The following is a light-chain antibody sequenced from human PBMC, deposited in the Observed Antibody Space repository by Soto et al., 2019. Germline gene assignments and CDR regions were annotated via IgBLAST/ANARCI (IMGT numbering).Light chain of an antibody. V-gene: IGKV1-27*01. J-gene: IGKJ4*01. Sequence: IHITHSPFSLSASVVDRVTITFLASQCINNSLAWYQQKPGKVPRLLIYASSTLQSFVPCLFSGSGSGTDFTLTISTLQPEDVATYYCEKYNSAVDNFGGGTKVDIK. CDR1: QCINNS. CDR3: EKYNSAVDN. CDR2: ASS.